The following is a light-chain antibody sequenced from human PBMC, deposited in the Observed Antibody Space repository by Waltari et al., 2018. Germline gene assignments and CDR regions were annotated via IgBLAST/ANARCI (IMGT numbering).Light chain of an antibody. Sequence: EIVLTQSPGTLSLSVGERATVSCRASEIVSRALAWYQQKPGQAPRLLIYGASTRATDIPDRFSGSGSGTDFSLTISRLEPDDFAVYYCQHYLRLPVTFGQGTTVEI. V-gene: IGKV3-20*01. CDR3: QHYLRLPVT. CDR2: GAS. J-gene: IGKJ1*01. CDR1: EIVSRA.